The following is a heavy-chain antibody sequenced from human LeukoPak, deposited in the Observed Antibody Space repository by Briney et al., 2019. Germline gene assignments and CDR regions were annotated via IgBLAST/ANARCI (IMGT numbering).Heavy chain of an antibody. V-gene: IGHV1-18*01. CDR1: GYTLTSYH. J-gene: IGHJ4*02. CDR2: ISAYNGNT. CDR3: ARAGIQLWLPAGDY. D-gene: IGHD5-18*01. Sequence: GASVKVSCKASGYTLTSYHISWVRQAPGQGLEWMGWISAYNGNTNYAQKLQGRVTMTTDTSTSTAYMELRSLRSDDTAVYYCARAGIQLWLPAGDYWGQGTLVTVSS.